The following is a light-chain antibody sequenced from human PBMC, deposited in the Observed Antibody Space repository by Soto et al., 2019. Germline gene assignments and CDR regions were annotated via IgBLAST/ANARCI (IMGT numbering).Light chain of an antibody. CDR1: QSVDSN. CDR3: QQYNDWPRT. Sequence: EIVMTQSPATLSVSPGDGATLSCRASQSVDSNLAWYQQKPGQTPRLLIYGASTRPTGIPARFSGSGSGTECTLTIISLQSEESAVYYCQQYNDWPRTFGGGTKVEIK. J-gene: IGKJ4*01. V-gene: IGKV3D-15*01. CDR2: GAS.